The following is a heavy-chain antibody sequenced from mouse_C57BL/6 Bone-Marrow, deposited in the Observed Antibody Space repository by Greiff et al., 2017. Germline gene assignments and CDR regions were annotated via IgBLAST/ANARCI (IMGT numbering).Heavy chain of an antibody. J-gene: IGHJ4*01. CDR3: ARHIPLHYFGYAMDY. D-gene: IGHD1-1*02. CDR1: GFTFSSYG. CDR2: ISSGGSYT. V-gene: IGHV5-6*01. Sequence: EVQGVESGGDLVKPGGSLTLTCAASGFTFSSYGMSWVRQTPDKRLEWGATISSGGSYTYYPDSVKGRFTISRDNAKNTLYLQMSSLKSEDTAMYYCARHIPLHYFGYAMDYWGQGTSVTVSS.